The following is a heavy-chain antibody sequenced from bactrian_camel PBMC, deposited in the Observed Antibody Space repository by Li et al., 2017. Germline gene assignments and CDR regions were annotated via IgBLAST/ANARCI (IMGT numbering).Heavy chain of an antibody. CDR1: GDTYTYNTCT. Sequence: VQLVESGGGSVQAGGSLRLSCVASGDTYTYNTCTLGWHRQAPGKERELVSTFSAREGSPYYADSVKGRFTVSQDNGKNTLYLQMNSLQPEDTGIYSCAAKVYTDYEGCSDEYDYWGQGTQVTVS. D-gene: IGHD4*01. J-gene: IGHJ4*01. CDR3: AAKVYTDYEGCSDEYDY. V-gene: IGHV3S31*01. CDR2: FSAREGSP.